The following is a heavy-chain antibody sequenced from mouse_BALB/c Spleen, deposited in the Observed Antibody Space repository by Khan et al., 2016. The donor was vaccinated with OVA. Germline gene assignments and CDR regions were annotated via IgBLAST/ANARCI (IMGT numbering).Heavy chain of an antibody. CDR2: IDPFNGGT. CDR1: GYSFTTFY. V-gene: IGHV1S135*01. D-gene: IGHD4-1*01. J-gene: IGHJ3*01. Sequence: VQLQQSGPELMKPGTSVKISCKASGYSFTTFYMHWVKQSHGKSLEWVGYIDPFNGGTNYNQNFKGKATLTVDKSSSTAYMHLNSLTSEDSAVYFCTRLGITTWFAYWGQGTLVSVSA. CDR3: TRLGITTWFAY.